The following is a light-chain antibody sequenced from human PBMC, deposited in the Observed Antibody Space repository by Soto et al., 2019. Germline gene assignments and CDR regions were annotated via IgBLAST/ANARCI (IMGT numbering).Light chain of an antibody. CDR2: AAS. CDR3: QQSYDSPRT. Sequence: DIQMTQSPSTLPASVGDRVTITCRASQSISNWLAWYQQKPGKAPKVLIYAASSLQRGVPSRFSGSGSGTDFTLIISSLQPEDFATYYCQQSYDSPRTFGQGTKVDI. V-gene: IGKV1-39*01. CDR1: QSISNW. J-gene: IGKJ1*01.